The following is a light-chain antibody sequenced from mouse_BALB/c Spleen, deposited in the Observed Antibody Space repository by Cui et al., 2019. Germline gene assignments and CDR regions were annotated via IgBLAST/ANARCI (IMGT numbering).Light chain of an antibody. Sequence: QAAVTPESALTTSSGETVTLTCRSSTGAVTTSNYANWVQEKPDHLFTGIIGGTNNRAPGVPARFSGSLIGDKAALTITGAQTEDEAIYFCALWYSNHWVFGGGTKLTVL. CDR1: TGAVTTSNY. V-gene: IGLV1*01. CDR3: ALWYSNHWV. CDR2: GTN. J-gene: IGLJ1*01.